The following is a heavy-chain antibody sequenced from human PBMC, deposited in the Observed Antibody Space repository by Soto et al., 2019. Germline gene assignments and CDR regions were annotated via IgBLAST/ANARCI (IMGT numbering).Heavy chain of an antibody. V-gene: IGHV1-18*04. CDR1: GYTFISHG. D-gene: IGHD2-15*01. CDR3: ARVSSSIVVVPDYGMDV. J-gene: IGHJ6*02. CDR2: ISGKNGNT. Sequence: QVQVVQSGVEVKKPGASVKVSCKASGYTFISHGISWVRQAPGQGLEWMGWISGKNGNTNYAQKLQGRVTLTTDRSPSTAYMELRSLRSDDTAVYYCARVSSSIVVVPDYGMDVWGQGTTVTVSS.